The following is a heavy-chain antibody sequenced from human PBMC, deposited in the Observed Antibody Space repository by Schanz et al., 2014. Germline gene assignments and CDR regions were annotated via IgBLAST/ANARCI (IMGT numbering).Heavy chain of an antibody. Sequence: QVQLQQWGAGLLKPSETLSLTCAVSGGSFSGYYWSWIRQPPDTGLEWIGEINQSGDTNYNPSLKSRVTISVDPPTNQFSLKLRSVTAADTAVYYCARLYCSTPGCYVSPNGFAKDYWGQGTLVTVSS. CDR1: GGSFSGYY. V-gene: IGHV4-34*01. CDR3: ARLYCSTPGCYVSPNGFAKDY. D-gene: IGHD2-2*01. J-gene: IGHJ4*02. CDR2: INQSGDT.